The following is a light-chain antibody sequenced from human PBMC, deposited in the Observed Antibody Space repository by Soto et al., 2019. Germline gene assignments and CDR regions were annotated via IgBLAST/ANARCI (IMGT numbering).Light chain of an antibody. Sequence: QSVLTQPASVSGSPGQSITISCSGTTSDVGGYNLVSWYQQHTAKAPKLLIYEGTQRPSGVSSRFSGSKSGNTASLTISGLQAEDEADYYCCSYASSSSYVFGTGTKLTV. CDR3: CSYASSSSYV. V-gene: IGLV2-23*01. J-gene: IGLJ1*01. CDR2: EGT. CDR1: TSDVGGYNL.